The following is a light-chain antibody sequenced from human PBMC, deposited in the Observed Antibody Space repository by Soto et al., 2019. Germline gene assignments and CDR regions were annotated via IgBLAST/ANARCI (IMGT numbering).Light chain of an antibody. CDR2: EVS. Sequence: EIVMTQTPLSLAVTPGQPASISCRSSQSLLDSNGKTFLYWYMKKPGQAPQLLIYEVSNRGAGVPDRFSGSGSETDFTLNISRVEAEDFAVYYCMQTLQLPLTFGGGTRVEMK. J-gene: IGKJ4*01. CDR1: QSLLDSNGKTF. CDR3: MQTLQLPLT. V-gene: IGKV2D-29*01.